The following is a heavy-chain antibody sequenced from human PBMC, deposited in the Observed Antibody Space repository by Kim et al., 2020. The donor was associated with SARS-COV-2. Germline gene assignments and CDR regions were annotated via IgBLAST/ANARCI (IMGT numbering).Heavy chain of an antibody. V-gene: IGHV4-39*01. J-gene: IGHJ4*02. CDR3: ARRGPEVYYYDSSGYLPFDY. CDR2: IYYSGST. CDR1: DGSISSSSYY. D-gene: IGHD3-22*01. Sequence: SETLSLTCTVSDGSISSSSYYWGWIRQPPGKGLEWIGSIYYSGSTYYNPSLKSRVTISVDTSKNQFSLKLSSVTAADTAVYYCARRGPEVYYYDSSGYLPFDYWGQGTLVTVSS.